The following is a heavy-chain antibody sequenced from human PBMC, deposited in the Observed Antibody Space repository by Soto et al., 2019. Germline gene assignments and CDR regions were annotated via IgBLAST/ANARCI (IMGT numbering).Heavy chain of an antibody. V-gene: IGHV3-21*01. D-gene: IGHD3-10*01. J-gene: IGHJ6*02. CDR2: ISSSSSYI. Sequence: GGSQRLSCAASGFTFSSYSMNWVRQAPGKGLEWVSSISSSSSYIYYADSVKGRFTISRDNAKNSLYLQMNSLRAEDTAVYYCGKMLVRGRYGMDVWGQGTTVTVSS. CDR3: GKMLVRGRYGMDV. CDR1: GFTFSSYS.